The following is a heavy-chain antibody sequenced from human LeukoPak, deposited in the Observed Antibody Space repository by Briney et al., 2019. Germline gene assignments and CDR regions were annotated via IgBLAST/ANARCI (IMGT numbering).Heavy chain of an antibody. D-gene: IGHD3-3*01. V-gene: IGHV3-30*01. CDR3: ARDSGGITIFGVVISGHMDV. J-gene: IGHJ6*03. CDR1: GFTFSSYA. CDR2: ISYDGSNK. Sequence: GGSLRLSCAASGFTFSSYAMHWVRQAPGKGLEWVAVISYDGSNKYYADSVKGRFTISRDNSKNTLYLQMNSLRAEDTAVYYCARDSGGITIFGVVISGHMDVWGKGTTVTVSS.